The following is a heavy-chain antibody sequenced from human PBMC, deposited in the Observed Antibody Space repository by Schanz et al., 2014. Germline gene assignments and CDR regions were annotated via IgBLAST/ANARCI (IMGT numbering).Heavy chain of an antibody. CDR1: GFTFSSYG. V-gene: IGHV3-33*01. J-gene: IGHJ4*02. D-gene: IGHD2-21*01. CDR3: AREIPAGAPFPY. Sequence: QVQLVESGGGVVQPGRSLRLSCAASGFTFSSYGMHWVRQAPGKGLEWVAVIYYDGGLRFFADSVRGRVTISRDNSKNTLYLRMISLXXXXPSMFYCAREIPAGAPFPYWGQGTLFSVSS. CDR2: IYYDGGLR.